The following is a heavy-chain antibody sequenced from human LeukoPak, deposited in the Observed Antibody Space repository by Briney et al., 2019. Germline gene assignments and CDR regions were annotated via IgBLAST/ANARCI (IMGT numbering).Heavy chain of an antibody. Sequence: ASVKVSCKASGYTFTSYDINWVRQATGQGLEWMGWMNPNSGNTGYAQKFQGRVTMTRNTSISTAYMELSRLRSDDTAAYYCARDMSSGWYVIDPWGQGTLVTVSS. V-gene: IGHV1-8*01. J-gene: IGHJ5*02. CDR2: MNPNSGNT. D-gene: IGHD6-19*01. CDR1: GYTFTSYD. CDR3: ARDMSSGWYVIDP.